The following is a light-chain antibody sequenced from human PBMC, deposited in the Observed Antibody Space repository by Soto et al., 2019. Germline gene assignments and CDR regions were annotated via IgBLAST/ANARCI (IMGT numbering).Light chain of an antibody. CDR1: QSISSY. Sequence: DIQMTQSPSSLSASVGDRVTITCRASQSISSYFNWYQQKPGKAPKLLIYAASSLQSGVPSRFSGSGSGTDFTLTISSLQPEDFATYYCQQSYSTPWTFGQGTTVEIK. CDR2: AAS. V-gene: IGKV1-39*01. CDR3: QQSYSTPWT. J-gene: IGKJ1*01.